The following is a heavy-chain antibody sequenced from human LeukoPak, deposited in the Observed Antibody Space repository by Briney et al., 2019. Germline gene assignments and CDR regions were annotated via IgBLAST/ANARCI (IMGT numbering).Heavy chain of an antibody. Sequence: ASVKVSCKVSGYTLTELSMHWVRQAPGKGLEWMGGFDPEDGETIYAQKFQGRVTMTEDTSTDTAYMELSSLRSEDTAVYYCARSGLRFDAFDIWGQGTMVTVSS. CDR3: ARSGLRFDAFDI. CDR2: FDPEDGET. J-gene: IGHJ3*02. V-gene: IGHV1-24*01. D-gene: IGHD1-1*01. CDR1: GYTLTELS.